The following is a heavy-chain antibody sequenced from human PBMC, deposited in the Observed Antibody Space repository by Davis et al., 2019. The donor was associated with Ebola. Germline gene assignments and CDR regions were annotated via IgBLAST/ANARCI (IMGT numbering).Heavy chain of an antibody. Sequence: AASVKASCKASGYTFTSYGISWVRQAPGQGLEWMGWISAYNGNTNYAQKLQGRVTMTTDTSTSTAYMELRSLRSDDTAVYYRARVRYSSGWMRPSYGMDVWGKGTTVTVSS. CDR3: ARVRYSSGWMRPSYGMDV. CDR2: ISAYNGNT. J-gene: IGHJ6*04. CDR1: GYTFTSYG. V-gene: IGHV1-18*01. D-gene: IGHD6-19*01.